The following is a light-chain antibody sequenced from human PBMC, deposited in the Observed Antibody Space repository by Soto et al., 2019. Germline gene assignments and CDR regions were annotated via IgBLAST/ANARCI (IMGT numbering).Light chain of an antibody. V-gene: IGLV4-60*02. CDR2: LEHSGSY. CDR3: ETWDSNSWV. Sequence: QSVLTQSSSASASLGSSVKFTCTLSSGHSSYIIALHQQQPGKAPRYLMKLEHSGSYNKGSGVPDRFSGSGSGADRYLTISNLQFEDEADYYCETWDSNSWVFGGGTKLTVL. CDR1: SGHSSYI. J-gene: IGLJ3*02.